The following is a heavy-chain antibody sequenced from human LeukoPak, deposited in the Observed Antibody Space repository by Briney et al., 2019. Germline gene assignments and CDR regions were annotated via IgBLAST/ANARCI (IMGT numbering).Heavy chain of an antibody. Sequence: NPGGSLRLSCAASGFTFSSYSMNWVRQAPGKGLEWVSSISSSSSYIYYADSVKGRFTISRDNAKNSLYLQMNSLRAEDTAVYYCAREGQLVHWFDPWGLGTLVNVSS. V-gene: IGHV3-21*01. CDR3: AREGQLVHWFDP. J-gene: IGHJ5*02. D-gene: IGHD6-6*01. CDR1: GFTFSSYS. CDR2: ISSSSSYI.